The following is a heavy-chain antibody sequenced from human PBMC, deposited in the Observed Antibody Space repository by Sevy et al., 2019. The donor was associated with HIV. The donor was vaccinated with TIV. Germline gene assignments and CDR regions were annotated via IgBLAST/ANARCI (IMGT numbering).Heavy chain of an antibody. CDR3: ARETPISAYNDF. J-gene: IGHJ4*02. CDR2: ISRRSTTI. CDR1: GFPFSNYN. V-gene: IGHV3-48*02. Sequence: GGYLRLSCAASGFPFSNYNMNWVRQTPGRRLEWVSYISRRSTTIYYADSVKGRFTISRDNDQSSLYLQMSALRDEDTAVYYCARETPISAYNDFWGQGSLVTVSS. D-gene: IGHD3-16*01.